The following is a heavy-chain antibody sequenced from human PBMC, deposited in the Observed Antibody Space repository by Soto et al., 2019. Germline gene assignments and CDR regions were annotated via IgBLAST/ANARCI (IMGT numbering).Heavy chain of an antibody. Sequence: EVQLLESGGGLVQPGGSLRVSCAGSGFTFRAYTMAWVRQAPGKGLEWVSGIDGRDGTYYADSVKGRFNISSDSSRNTLFLQMTSLRADDTAVYYCAKTGPVTARIRFDYWGQGALVTVS. V-gene: IGHV3-23*01. CDR2: IDGRDGT. CDR1: GFTFRAYT. D-gene: IGHD2-21*02. J-gene: IGHJ4*02. CDR3: AKTGPVTARIRFDY.